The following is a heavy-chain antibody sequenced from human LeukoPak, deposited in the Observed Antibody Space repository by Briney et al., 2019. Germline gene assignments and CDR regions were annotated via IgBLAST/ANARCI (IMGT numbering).Heavy chain of an antibody. V-gene: IGHV3-48*01. CDR2: IGTSSTTI. CDR3: ARFAAGGSYYYYMDV. Sequence: GSLRLSCAASGFTFSSYTMNWVRQPPGRGLEWVSNIGTSSTTIYYADSVKGRFTISRDNAKNSLYLQMNSLRADDTAVYYCARFAAGGSYYYYMDVWGKGTTVTVSS. J-gene: IGHJ6*03. D-gene: IGHD6-25*01. CDR1: GFTFSSYT.